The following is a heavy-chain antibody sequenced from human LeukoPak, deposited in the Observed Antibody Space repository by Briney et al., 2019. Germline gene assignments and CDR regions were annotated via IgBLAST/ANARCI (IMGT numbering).Heavy chain of an antibody. CDR3: ARDPAPDAFDI. V-gene: IGHV4-4*07. Sequence: SETLSLTCTVSGASISSYSWSWIWQPAGKTLEWIGRIYSSGSTNYNPSLKSRVTMSADTSKNHFSLKLSSVTAADTAVYYCARDPAPDAFDIWGQGTMVTVSS. J-gene: IGHJ3*02. CDR1: GASISSYS. CDR2: IYSSGST.